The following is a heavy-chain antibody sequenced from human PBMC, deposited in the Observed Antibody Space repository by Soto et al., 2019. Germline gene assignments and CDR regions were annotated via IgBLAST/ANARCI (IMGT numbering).Heavy chain of an antibody. Sequence: QVQLQESGPGLVKPSGTLSLTCAVSNGSITSGNWWSWVRQPPGKGLEWIGDIYQTGSTNYNPSLRSRIIISVDKSKNNFSLSLSSVTAADTAVYLCARVWGALAQIAGWFGPWGRGILVTVSS. CDR2: IYQTGST. CDR1: NGSITSGNW. D-gene: IGHD3-16*01. V-gene: IGHV4-4*02. CDR3: ARVWGALAQIAGWFGP. J-gene: IGHJ5*02.